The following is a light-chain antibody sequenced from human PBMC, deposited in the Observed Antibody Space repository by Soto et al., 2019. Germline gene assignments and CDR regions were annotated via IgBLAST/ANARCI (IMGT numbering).Light chain of an antibody. V-gene: IGKV1-27*01. CDR1: QGISNY. CDR3: QQSYSSIT. J-gene: IGKJ5*01. Sequence: DIQMTQSPSSLSAFVGGIVTFPCRASQGISNYLAWYQQKPGKVPKVLIYAASTLQSGVPSRFSGSGSGTDFTLTISSLQPEDFATYYCQQSYSSITFGQGTRLEIK. CDR2: AAS.